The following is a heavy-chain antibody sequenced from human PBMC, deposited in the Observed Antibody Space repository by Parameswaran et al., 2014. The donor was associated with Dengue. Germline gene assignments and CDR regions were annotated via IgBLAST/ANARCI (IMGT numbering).Heavy chain of an antibody. CDR3: ATREYGSYGPDS. V-gene: IGHV3-33*01. Sequence: QAGGSLRLSCAASGFTFSSYGMHWVRQAPGKGLEWVAVTWYDGSNSYYADSVKGRFTISRDNSKSTLYLQMHSLRVEDTAVYYCATREYGSYGPDSWGQGTLVTVSS. CDR2: TWYDGSNS. CDR1: GFTFSSYG. J-gene: IGHJ4*02. D-gene: IGHD5-18*01.